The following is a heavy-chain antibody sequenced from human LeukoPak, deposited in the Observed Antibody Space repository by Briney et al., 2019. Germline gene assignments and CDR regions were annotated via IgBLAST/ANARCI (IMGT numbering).Heavy chain of an antibody. D-gene: IGHD1-1*01. CDR2: MNPNSGNT. CDR1: GYTFTSYG. CDR3: ARGFKRGKWYYYYMDV. J-gene: IGHJ6*03. Sequence: GASVKVSCKASGYTFTSYGISWVRQAPGQGLEWMGWMNPNSGNTGYAQKFQGRVTMTRNTSISTAYMELSSLRSEDTAVYYCARGFKRGKWYYYYMDVWGKGTTVTISS. V-gene: IGHV1-8*02.